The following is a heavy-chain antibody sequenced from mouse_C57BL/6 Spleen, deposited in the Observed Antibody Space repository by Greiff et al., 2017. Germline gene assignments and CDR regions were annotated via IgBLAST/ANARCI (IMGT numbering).Heavy chain of an antibody. CDR2: IDPSDSYT. D-gene: IGHD2-1*01. Sequence: QVQLQQPGAELVMPGASVKLSCKASGYTFTSYWMHWVKQRPGQGLEWIGEIDPSDSYTNYNQKFKGKSTLTVDKSSSTAYMQLSSLTSEDSAVYYCARIYYGNSESWYFDVWGTGTTVTVSS. J-gene: IGHJ1*03. V-gene: IGHV1-69*01. CDR3: ARIYYGNSESWYFDV. CDR1: GYTFTSYW.